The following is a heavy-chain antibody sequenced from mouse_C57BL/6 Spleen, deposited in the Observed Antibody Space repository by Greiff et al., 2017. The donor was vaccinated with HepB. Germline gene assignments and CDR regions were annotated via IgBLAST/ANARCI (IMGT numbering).Heavy chain of an antibody. CDR2: IDPETGGT. V-gene: IGHV1-15*01. D-gene: IGHD3-1*01. J-gene: IGHJ4*01. Sequence: VQLQQSGAELVRPGASVTLSCKASGYTFTDYEMHWVQQTPVHGLEWIGAIDPETGGTAYNQKFKGKTIMTADKTSSKAYMELRSLTSEDSAVSYCTRGANDGRIYAMDYWGQGTSVTVSS. CDR3: TRGANDGRIYAMDY. CDR1: GYTFTDYE.